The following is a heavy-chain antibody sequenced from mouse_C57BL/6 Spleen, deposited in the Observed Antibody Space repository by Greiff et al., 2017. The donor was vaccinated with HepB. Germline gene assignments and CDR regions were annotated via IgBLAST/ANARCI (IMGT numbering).Heavy chain of an antibody. CDR3: ARRRQIYYDYGEFAY. J-gene: IGHJ3*01. CDR1: GYTFTDYN. D-gene: IGHD2-4*01. V-gene: IGHV1-18*01. CDR2: INPNNGGT. Sequence: VQLQQSGPELVKPGASVKIPCKASGYTFTDYNMDWVKQSHGKSLEWIGDINPNNGGTIYNQKFKGKATLTVDKSSSTAYMELRSLTSEDTAVYYCARRRQIYYDYGEFAYWGQGTLVTVSA.